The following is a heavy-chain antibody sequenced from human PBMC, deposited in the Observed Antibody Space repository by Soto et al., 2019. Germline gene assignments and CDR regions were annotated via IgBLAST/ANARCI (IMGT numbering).Heavy chain of an antibody. J-gene: IGHJ6*02. CDR1: GGSFSGYY. CDR2: INHSGST. D-gene: IGHD3-3*01. V-gene: IGHV4-34*01. CDR3: ARGHFGVVIIPFYSYALDV. Sequence: SETLSLTCAVYGGSFSGYYWSWIRQPPGKGLEWVGEINHSGSTKYNPSLKSRVTISVDTSKNQFSLKLSSVTAADTAVYYCARGHFGVVIIPFYSYALDVWGQGTTVTVSS.